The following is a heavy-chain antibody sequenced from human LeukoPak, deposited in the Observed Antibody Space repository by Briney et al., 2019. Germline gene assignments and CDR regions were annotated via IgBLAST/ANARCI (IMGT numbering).Heavy chain of an antibody. CDR3: ARAYRSSWYANWFDP. CDR1: GYSISSGYY. D-gene: IGHD6-13*01. CDR2: IYHSGST. V-gene: IGHV4-38-2*02. Sequence: SETLSLTCTVSGYSISSGYYWGWIRQPPGKGLEWIGSIYHSGSTYYNPSLKSRVTISVDTSKNQFSLKLSCVTAADTAVYFCARAYRSSWYANWFDPWGQGTLVTVSS. J-gene: IGHJ5*02.